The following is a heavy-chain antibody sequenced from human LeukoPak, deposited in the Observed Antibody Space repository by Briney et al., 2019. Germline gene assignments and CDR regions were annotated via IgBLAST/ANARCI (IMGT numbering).Heavy chain of an antibody. V-gene: IGHV1-2*02. J-gene: IGHJ6*03. CDR1: GYTFTCYY. Sequence: ASVKVSCKASGYTFTCYYMHWVRQAPGQGHEWMGWINTNSGGTNYAQKFQGRVTMTRDTSIRTAYMELSRLRSDDTAVYYCATNVVPAPSGYMDVWGKGTTVTVSS. CDR2: INTNSGGT. D-gene: IGHD2-2*01. CDR3: ATNVVPAPSGYMDV.